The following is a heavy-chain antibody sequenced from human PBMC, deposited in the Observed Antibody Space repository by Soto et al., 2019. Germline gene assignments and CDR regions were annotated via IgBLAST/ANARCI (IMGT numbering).Heavy chain of an antibody. Sequence: SETLSLTCAVYGGSFSGYYWSWIRQPPGKGLEWIGEINNSGSTNYNPSLKSRVTISVDTSKNQFSLKLSSVTAADTAGYYCARELYCSGGSCYGLDYWGQGTLVTVSS. CDR2: INNSGST. J-gene: IGHJ4*02. CDR1: GGSFSGYY. CDR3: ARELYCSGGSCYGLDY. D-gene: IGHD2-15*01. V-gene: IGHV4-34*01.